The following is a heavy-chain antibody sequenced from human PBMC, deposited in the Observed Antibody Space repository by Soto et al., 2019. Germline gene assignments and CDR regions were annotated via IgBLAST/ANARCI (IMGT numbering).Heavy chain of an antibody. D-gene: IGHD6-19*01. CDR2: IYWDDDK. CDR1: GFSLSSTRVA. CDR3: AHSVVAGLGYYFDY. Sequence: QSTLKESGPTLVKPTQTLTLTCTFSGFSLSSTRVAVGWIRQPPGKALEWLALIYWDDDKRYSPFLKSRLTITKDTSKNQVVLTMTKIDPVDTATYYCAHSVVAGLGYYFDYWGQGTLVTVSS. J-gene: IGHJ4*02. V-gene: IGHV2-5*02.